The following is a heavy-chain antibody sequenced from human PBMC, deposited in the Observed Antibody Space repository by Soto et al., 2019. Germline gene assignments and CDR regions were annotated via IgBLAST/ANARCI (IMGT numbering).Heavy chain of an antibody. Sequence: PGGSLRLSCAASGFTFSDHYMDWVRQAPGKGLEWVGRIRNKANSYTTEYAASVKGRFTISRDDSRNSLYLQMNRLKTEDTAMYYCARDTLSSSWNHYYYYGMDVWGQGT. CDR1: GFTFSDHY. D-gene: IGHD6-13*01. V-gene: IGHV3-72*01. J-gene: IGHJ6*02. CDR3: ARDTLSSSWNHYYYYGMDV. CDR2: IRNKANSYTT.